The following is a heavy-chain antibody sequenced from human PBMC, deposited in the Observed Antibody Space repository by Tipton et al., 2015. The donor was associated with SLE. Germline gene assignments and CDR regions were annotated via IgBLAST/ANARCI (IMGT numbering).Heavy chain of an antibody. CDR2: IYTSGST. J-gene: IGHJ4*02. CDR3: ARDRLGGVIVTTFDY. CDR1: GGSISSGSYY. D-gene: IGHD3-16*02. Sequence: TLSLTCTVSGGSISSGSYYWSWIRQPAGKGLEWIGRIYTSGSTNYNPSLKSRVTISVDTSKNQFSLKLSSVTAADTAVYYCARDRLGGVIVTTFDYWGQGTLVTVSS. V-gene: IGHV4-61*02.